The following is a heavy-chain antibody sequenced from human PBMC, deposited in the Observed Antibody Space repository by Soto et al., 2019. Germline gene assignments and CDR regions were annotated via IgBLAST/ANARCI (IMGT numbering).Heavy chain of an antibody. CDR2: INHSGST. CDR1: GGSFSGYY. CDR3: ARGYSSSPYGIDY. Sequence: SETLSLTCAVYGGSFSGYYWSWIRQPPGKGLEWIGEINHSGSTNYNPSLKSRVTISVDTSKNQFSLKLSSVTAADTAVYYCARGYSSSPYGIDYWGQGTLVTVSS. J-gene: IGHJ4*02. D-gene: IGHD6-6*01. V-gene: IGHV4-34*01.